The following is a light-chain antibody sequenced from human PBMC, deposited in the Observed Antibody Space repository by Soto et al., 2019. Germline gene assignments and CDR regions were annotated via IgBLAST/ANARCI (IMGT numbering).Light chain of an antibody. CDR2: LNSDGSH. Sequence: QLVLTQSPSVSASLGASVKLTCTLSSGHSSYAIAWHQQQPERGPRFLLKLNSDGSHNKGDGIPDRFSGSSSGAERFLTISSLQSEDEDEYYCQTWGTHIPVLGNGTKVT. CDR3: QTWGTHIPV. V-gene: IGLV4-69*01. CDR1: SGHSSYA. J-gene: IGLJ1*01.